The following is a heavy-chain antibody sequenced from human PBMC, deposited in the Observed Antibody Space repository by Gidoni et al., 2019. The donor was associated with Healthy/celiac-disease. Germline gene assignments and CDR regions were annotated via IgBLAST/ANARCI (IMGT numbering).Heavy chain of an antibody. J-gene: IGHJ4*02. CDR2: ISSSSSYI. CDR3: ARDHQMTTVTTLGY. D-gene: IGHD4-4*01. CDR1: GFTFSSYS. V-gene: IGHV3-21*01. Sequence: EVQLVESGGGLVKPGGSLRLSGAASGFTFSSYSMNWVRQAPGKGLDWVSSISSSSSYIYYADSVKGRFTISRDNAKNSLYLQMNSLRAEDTAVYYCARDHQMTTVTTLGYWGQGTLVTVSS.